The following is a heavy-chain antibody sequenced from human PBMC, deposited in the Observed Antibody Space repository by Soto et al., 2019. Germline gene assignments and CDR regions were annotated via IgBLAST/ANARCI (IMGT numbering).Heavy chain of an antibody. V-gene: IGHV4-59*12. Sequence: SETLSLTCTVSRGSISGYYWSWIRQPPGKGLEWIGYIYYSGTTNYNPSLKSRVTMSIDTSRNQFSLKLSSVTDADTAVYYCARVPGPWGQGTLVTVSS. J-gene: IGHJ5*02. CDR2: IYYSGTT. CDR1: RGSISGYY. CDR3: ARVPGP.